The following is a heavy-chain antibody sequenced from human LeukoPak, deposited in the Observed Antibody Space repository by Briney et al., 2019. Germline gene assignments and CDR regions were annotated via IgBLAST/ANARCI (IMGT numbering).Heavy chain of an antibody. D-gene: IGHD3-10*01. CDR3: AKDGFGEFYGMDV. CDR2: ISWNSGSI. CDR1: GFTFDDYA. V-gene: IGHV3-9*01. J-gene: IGHJ6*02. Sequence: GGSLRLPCAASGFTFDDYAMHWVRQAPGKGLEWVSGISWNSGSIGYADSVKGRFTISRDNAKNSLYLQMNSLRAEDTALYYCAKDGFGEFYGMDVWGQGTTVTVSS.